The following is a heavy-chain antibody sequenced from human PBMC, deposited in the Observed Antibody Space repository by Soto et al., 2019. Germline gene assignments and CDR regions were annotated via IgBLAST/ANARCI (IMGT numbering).Heavy chain of an antibody. D-gene: IGHD3-10*01. J-gene: IGHJ4*02. CDR2: ISAYNGNT. V-gene: IGHV1-18*01. Sequence: QVPLVQSGAEVKKPGASVKVSCKASGYTFTSYGISWVRQAPGQGLEWMGWISAYNGNTNYAQKLQGRVTMTTDTSTSTAYMELRSLRSDDTAVYCCARVEHYYGSGSYYRYFDYWGQGTLVTVSS. CDR1: GYTFTSYG. CDR3: ARVEHYYGSGSYYRYFDY.